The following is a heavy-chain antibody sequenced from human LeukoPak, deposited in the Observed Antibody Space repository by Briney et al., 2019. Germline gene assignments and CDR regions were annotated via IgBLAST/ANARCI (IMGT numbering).Heavy chain of an antibody. CDR2: INPNSGGT. CDR3: ARGKAMVYCGGDCYRFDN. CDR1: GYTFSGYY. D-gene: IGHD2-21*02. J-gene: IGHJ4*02. V-gene: IGHV1-2*02. Sequence: ASVKVCCKASGYTFSGYYMHWVRQAPGQGLEWVGWINPNSGGTNYAQKFQGRVTMTRDTSISTAYMELSRLLSGDTAVYYCARGKAMVYCGGDCYRFDNWGQGTLVTVSS.